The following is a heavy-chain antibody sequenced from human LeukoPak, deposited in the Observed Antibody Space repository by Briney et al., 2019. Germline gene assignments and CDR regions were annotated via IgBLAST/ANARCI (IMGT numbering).Heavy chain of an antibody. Sequence: GGSLRLSCAASGFIPSGYWMNCVRQAPGEGLVWVANINEDGSEQNYVDSVKGRFTISRDNAKNLLFLQLNSLRADDTAAYYCRRGHYSDSPGWG. CDR1: GFIPSGYW. V-gene: IGHV3-7*01. CDR2: INEDGSEQ. D-gene: IGHD4-11*01. CDR3: RRGHYSDSPG. J-gene: IGHJ6*01.